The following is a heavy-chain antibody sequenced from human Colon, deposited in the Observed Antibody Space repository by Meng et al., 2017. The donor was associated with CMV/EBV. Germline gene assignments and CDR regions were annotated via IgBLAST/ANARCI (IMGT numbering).Heavy chain of an antibody. V-gene: IGHV1-3*01. CDR2: INAGNGNT. D-gene: IGHD3-16*01. Sequence: QVQLVQSGAEVTKPGASMKVSCKASGYTFTGYAMHWVRQAPGQRLEWMGWINAGNGNTKYSQKFQGRVTFTRDTSASTAYMELSSLRSDDTAVYYCARDRGGPPFDYWGQGTLVTVSS. J-gene: IGHJ4*02. CDR3: ARDRGGPPFDY. CDR1: GYTFTGYA.